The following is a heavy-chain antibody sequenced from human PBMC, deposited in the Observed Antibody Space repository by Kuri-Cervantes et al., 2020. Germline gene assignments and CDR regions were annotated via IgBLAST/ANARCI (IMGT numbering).Heavy chain of an antibody. CDR2: IYHSGST. V-gene: IGHV4-38-2*01. J-gene: IGHJ4*02. Sequence: GSLRLSCAASGFTFSSYAMSWVRQAPGKGLEWVGSIYHSGSTYYNPSLKSRVTISVDTSKNQFSLKLSSVTAADTAVYYCARHEVIAAAGYFDYWGQGTLVTVSS. D-gene: IGHD6-13*01. CDR3: ARHEVIAAAGYFDY. CDR1: GFTFSSYA.